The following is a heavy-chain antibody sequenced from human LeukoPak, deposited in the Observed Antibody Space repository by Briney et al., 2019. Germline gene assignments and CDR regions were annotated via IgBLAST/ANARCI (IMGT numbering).Heavy chain of an antibody. CDR3: ARGSIVAGGSPYFDY. V-gene: IGHV4-59*01. D-gene: IGHD6-13*01. Sequence: PSETLSLTCSVSGGSISSYYWSWIRQPPEKGLEWIGYIYYSGSTNYNPSLKSQVTISVDTSKNQFSLKLSSVTAADTAVYYCARGSIVAGGSPYFDYWGQGTLVTVSS. J-gene: IGHJ4*02. CDR1: GGSISSYY. CDR2: IYYSGST.